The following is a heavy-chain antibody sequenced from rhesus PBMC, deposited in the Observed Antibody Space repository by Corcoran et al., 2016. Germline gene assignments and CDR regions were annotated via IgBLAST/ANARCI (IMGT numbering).Heavy chain of an antibody. CDR1: GGSISSNY. V-gene: IGHV4-147*01. CDR3: ARDRGYSGYSYFDY. D-gene: IGHD5-42*01. CDR2: IYGSNGTT. J-gene: IGHJ4*01. Sequence: QVQLQESGPGLVKPSETLSLTCAVSGGSISSNYWSWIRQPPGKGLEWIGYIYGSNGTTYYNPSLTSRVTISTDTSKNQFSLKLSSVTAADTAVYYCARDRGYSGYSYFDYWGQGVLVTVSS.